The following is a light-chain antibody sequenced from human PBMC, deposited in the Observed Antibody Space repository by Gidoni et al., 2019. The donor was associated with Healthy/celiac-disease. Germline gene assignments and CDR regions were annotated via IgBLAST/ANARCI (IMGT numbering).Light chain of an antibody. CDR3: QQYNNWPPLT. J-gene: IGKJ4*01. V-gene: IGKV3-15*01. CDR2: GAS. Sequence: EIVMTQSPATLAVSPGESATLTGSASQSVSSNLAWYQQKPGQAPSLLIYGASTRATGIPARFSGSGSGTEFTLTISSLQSEDFAVFYCQQYNNWPPLTFGGGTKVEIK. CDR1: QSVSSN.